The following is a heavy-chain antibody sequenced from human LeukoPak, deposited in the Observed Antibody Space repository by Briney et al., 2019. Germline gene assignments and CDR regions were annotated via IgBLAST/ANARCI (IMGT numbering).Heavy chain of an antibody. CDR2: ISGSGSST. D-gene: IGHD1-1*01. CDR1: GFTFNNYG. CDR3: AKHTAGTKALDY. V-gene: IGHV3-23*01. J-gene: IGHJ4*02. Sequence: GGSLRPSCAASGFTFNNYGMSWVRQAPGKGLEWFSSISGSGSSTFYADSVKGRFTISRDNSKNTLYLQMNSLRAEDTAVYYCAKHTAGTKALDYWGQGTLVTVSS.